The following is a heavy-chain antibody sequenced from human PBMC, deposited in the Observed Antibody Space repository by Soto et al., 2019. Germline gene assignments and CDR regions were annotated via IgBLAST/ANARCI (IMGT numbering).Heavy chain of an antibody. D-gene: IGHD1-26*01. V-gene: IGHV3-72*01. CDR1: VFTFSDHY. J-gene: IGHJ4*02. CDR2: TRNKAKSYTT. CDR3: GRVGWELLNIDY. Sequence: VQLVESGGGLVQPGGSLRLSCAASVFTFSDHYMDWVRQAPVKGLEWVGRTRNKAKSYTTEYAASVKGRFTISRDDSKNSVYLQMNSLKTEDTAVYYCGRVGWELLNIDYWGQGTLVTVSS.